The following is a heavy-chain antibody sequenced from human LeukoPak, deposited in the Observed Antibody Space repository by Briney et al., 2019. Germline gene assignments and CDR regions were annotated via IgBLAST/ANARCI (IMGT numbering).Heavy chain of an antibody. CDR2: IEPDGSGK. D-gene: IGHD3-10*01. CDR1: GFSFKDYW. V-gene: IGHV3-7*01. Sequence: GGSLRLSCAASGFSFKDYWMSWVRQAPGKGLEWVADIEPDGSGKTYVDSVKGRFSISRDNAQQSLYLQMDTLTAEDAAVYYCVTSWVRQQRDFWGQGILVTVSP. CDR3: VTSWVRQQRDF. J-gene: IGHJ4*02.